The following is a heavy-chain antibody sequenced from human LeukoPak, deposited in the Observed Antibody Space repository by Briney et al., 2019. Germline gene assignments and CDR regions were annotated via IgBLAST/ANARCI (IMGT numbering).Heavy chain of an antibody. V-gene: IGHV4-31*11. D-gene: IGHD5-18*01. Sequence: SETLSLTCAVYGGSFSGYYWSWIRQHPGKGLEWIGYIYYSGSTYYNPSLKSRVTISVDTSKNQFSLKLSSVTAADTAVYYCARDMLNSYGSNWFDPWGQGTLVTVSS. CDR3: ARDMLNSYGSNWFDP. J-gene: IGHJ5*02. CDR1: GGSFSGYY. CDR2: IYYSGST.